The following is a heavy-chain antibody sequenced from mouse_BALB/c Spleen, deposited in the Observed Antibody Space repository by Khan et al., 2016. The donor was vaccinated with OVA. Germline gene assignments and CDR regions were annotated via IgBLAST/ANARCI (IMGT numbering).Heavy chain of an antibody. CDR2: INPYSGTT. D-gene: IGHD2-4*01. V-gene: IGHV1-31*01. Sequence: VQLQQSGPELVKPGASVKIFCKASGYSFTGYFMHWVKQSHVKSLEWIGRINPYSGTTNYNQNFKDKASLTVDKSSSTAYMELHSLTSEDSAVYDCARDDYDEWFAYWGQGTLVTVSA. J-gene: IGHJ3*01. CDR3: ARDDYDEWFAY. CDR1: GYSFTGYF.